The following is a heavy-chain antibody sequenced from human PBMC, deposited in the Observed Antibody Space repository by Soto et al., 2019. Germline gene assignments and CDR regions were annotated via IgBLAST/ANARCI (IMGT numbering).Heavy chain of an antibody. CDR1: GGSISSSSYY. D-gene: IGHD2-15*01. CDR2: IYYSGST. V-gene: IGHV4-39*01. CDR3: ARLGTPYCSGGSCYSHYYYGMDV. J-gene: IGHJ6*02. Sequence: PSETLSLTCTVSGGSISSSSYYWGWIRQPPGKGLEWIGSIYYSGSTYYNPSLKSRVTISVDTSKNQFSLKLSSVTAADTAVYYCARLGTPYCSGGSCYSHYYYGMDVWGQGTTVTVSS.